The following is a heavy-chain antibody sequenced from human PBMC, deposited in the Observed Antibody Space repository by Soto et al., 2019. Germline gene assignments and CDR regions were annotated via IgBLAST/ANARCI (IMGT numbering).Heavy chain of an antibody. V-gene: IGHV4-59*01. CDR2: ISYTGST. J-gene: IGHJ4*02. CDR3: ARVRLSTVTSTYYFDY. Sequence: SLTCSVSGGSISRYDWSWIRQPPGKGLEWIGYISYTGSTNYNPSLKSRVSISVDTSKNHFSLKLTSVTAADTAVYYCARVRLSTVTSTYYFDYWGQGTLVTVSS. CDR1: GGSISRYD. D-gene: IGHD4-17*01.